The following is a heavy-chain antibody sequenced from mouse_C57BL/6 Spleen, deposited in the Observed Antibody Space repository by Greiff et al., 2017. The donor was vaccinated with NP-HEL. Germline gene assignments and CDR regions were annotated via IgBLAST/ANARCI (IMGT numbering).Heavy chain of an antibody. V-gene: IGHV5-17*01. CDR3: ARGGDGYYWYFDV. J-gene: IGHJ1*03. Sequence: EVKLVESGGGLVKPGGSLKLSCAASGFTFSDYGMHWVRQAPEKGLEWVAYISSGSSTIYYADTVKGRFTISRDNAKNTLFLQMTSLRSEDTAMYYCARGGDGYYWYFDVWGTGTTVTVSS. D-gene: IGHD2-3*01. CDR1: GFTFSDYG. CDR2: ISSGSSTI.